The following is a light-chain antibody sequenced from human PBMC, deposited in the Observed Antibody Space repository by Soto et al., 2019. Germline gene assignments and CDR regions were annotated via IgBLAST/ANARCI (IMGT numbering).Light chain of an antibody. CDR3: GTWDSSLSGGV. V-gene: IGLV1-51*02. Sequence: QSVLTQPPSVSAAPGQKVTISCSGSNSNIGNNYVSWYQQLPGTAPKLLIFENNKPPSGIPDRFSGSKSGTSATLGITGLQTGDEADYYCGTWDSSLSGGVFGTGTKVTV. CDR1: NSNIGNNY. CDR2: ENN. J-gene: IGLJ1*01.